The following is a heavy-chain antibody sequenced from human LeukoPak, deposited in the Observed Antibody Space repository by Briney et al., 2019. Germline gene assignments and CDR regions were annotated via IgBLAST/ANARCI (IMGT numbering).Heavy chain of an antibody. D-gene: IGHD4-23*01. CDR1: GFTFSSYS. CDR3: ARDRWGRRFGSSESNWFDP. J-gene: IGHJ5*02. CDR2: ISSSSSTI. Sequence: PGGSLRLSCAASGFTFSSYSMNWVRQAPGKGLEWVSYISSSSSTIYYADSVKGRFTISRDNAKNSLYLQMNSLRAEDTAVYYCARDRWGRRFGSSESNWFDPWGQGTLVTVSS. V-gene: IGHV3-48*04.